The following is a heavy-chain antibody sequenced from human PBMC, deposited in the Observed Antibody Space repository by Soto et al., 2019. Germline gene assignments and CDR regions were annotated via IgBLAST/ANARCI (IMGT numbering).Heavy chain of an antibody. J-gene: IGHJ6*02. CDR1: GFTVSRNY. CDR2: IYSGGAT. CDR3: ARPGGTVTTPYYYGMDV. Sequence: PGGSLRLSCAASGFTVSRNYMSWVRQAPGKGLEWVSVIYSGGATYYADSVKGRFTISRDNSKNTLFLQMNSLRAEDTAVYYCARPGGTVTTPYYYGMDVWGQGTTVT. V-gene: IGHV3-53*01. D-gene: IGHD4-17*01.